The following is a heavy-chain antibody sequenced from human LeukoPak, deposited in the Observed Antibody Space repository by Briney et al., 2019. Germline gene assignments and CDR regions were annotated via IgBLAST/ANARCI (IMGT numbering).Heavy chain of an antibody. Sequence: GGSLRLSCAASGFTFSSYAMRWVRQAPGKGLEWVSAIRGGGGSTYYADSVKGRFTVSRDNSKNTLYPQMNSLRAEDTAVYYCAKLRQDFWSGLFDYWGQGTLVTVSS. CDR3: AKLRQDFWSGLFDY. J-gene: IGHJ4*02. CDR2: IRGGGGST. D-gene: IGHD3-3*01. CDR1: GFTFSSYA. V-gene: IGHV3-23*01.